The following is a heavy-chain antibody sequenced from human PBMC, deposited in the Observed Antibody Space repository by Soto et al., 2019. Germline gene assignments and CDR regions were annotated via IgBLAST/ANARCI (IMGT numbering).Heavy chain of an antibody. D-gene: IGHD2-15*01. V-gene: IGHV2-5*02. Sequence: QITLKESGPTLVKPTQTLTLTCTFSGFSLSTSGVGVGWIRQPPGKALEWLALIYWEDDKRYSPSLKSRLTTTKDTSKHQVVLTMTNMDPVDTATYYCAHRRYGGKGDSWFDPWGQGTLVTVSS. CDR1: GFSLSTSGVG. CDR3: AHRRYGGKGDSWFDP. J-gene: IGHJ5*02. CDR2: IYWEDDK.